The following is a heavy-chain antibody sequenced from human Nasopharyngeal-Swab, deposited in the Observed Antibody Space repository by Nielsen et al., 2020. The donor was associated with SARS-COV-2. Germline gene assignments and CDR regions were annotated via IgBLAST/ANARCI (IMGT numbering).Heavy chain of an antibody. Sequence: ASVKVSCKASGYTFTRYYIYWVRQAPGQGLEWMGIINPGGGSARYSQNFQGRVTMTRDTSTSTVYMELSSLRSEDTAVYYCARGGDPIEVVAATDCFDPWGQGTLVTVSS. CDR1: GYTFTRYY. J-gene: IGHJ5*02. V-gene: IGHV1-46*01. D-gene: IGHD2-15*01. CDR2: INPGGGSA. CDR3: ARGGDPIEVVAATDCFDP.